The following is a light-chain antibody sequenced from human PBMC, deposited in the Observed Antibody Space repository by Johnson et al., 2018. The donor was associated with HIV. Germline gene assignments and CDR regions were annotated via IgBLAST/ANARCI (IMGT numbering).Light chain of an antibody. CDR2: ENN. CDR3: GTWDSSLSAYV. J-gene: IGLJ1*01. V-gene: IGLV1-51*02. Sequence: QSVLTQPPSVSAAPGQKVTISCSGSSSNIGNNYVSWYQHLPGTAPKLLIYENNKRPSGIPDRFSASKSGTSATLGITGLPTGDEADYYCGTWDSSLSAYVFGTGTKVTVL. CDR1: SSNIGNNY.